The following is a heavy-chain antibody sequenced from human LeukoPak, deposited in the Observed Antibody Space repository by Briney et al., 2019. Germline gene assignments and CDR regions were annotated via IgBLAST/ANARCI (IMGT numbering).Heavy chain of an antibody. D-gene: IGHD2-15*01. V-gene: IGHV4-4*07. Sequence: SETLSLTCTVSGGSISSYFWSWIRQPAGKGLEWIGRIYTSGSTNYNPSLKSRVTISVDTSKNQFSLKLSSVTAADTAVYYCASDRIEVDAFDIWGQGRMVTVSS. CDR3: ASDRIEVDAFDI. CDR1: GGSISSYF. CDR2: IYTSGST. J-gene: IGHJ3*02.